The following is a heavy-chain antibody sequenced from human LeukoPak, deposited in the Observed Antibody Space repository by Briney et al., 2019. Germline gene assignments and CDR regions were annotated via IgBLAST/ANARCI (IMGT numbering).Heavy chain of an antibody. CDR1: GFTFSSYG. CDR2: ISYDGSNK. Sequence: GGSLRLSCAASGFTFSSYGVPWVRQAPGKGLEWVAVISYDGSNKYYADSVKGRFTISRDNSKNTLYLQLNSLRAEDTAVYYCAKPALYYDSSGLYYFGYWGQGTLVTVSS. J-gene: IGHJ4*02. D-gene: IGHD3-22*01. CDR3: AKPALYYDSSGLYYFGY. V-gene: IGHV3-30*18.